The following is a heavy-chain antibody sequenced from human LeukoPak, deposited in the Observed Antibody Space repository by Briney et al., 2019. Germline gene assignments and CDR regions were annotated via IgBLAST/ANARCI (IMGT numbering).Heavy chain of an antibody. D-gene: IGHD6-13*01. Sequence: ASVKVSCKASGYTFTGYYMHWVRQAPGQGLEWMGWINPNSGGTNYAKKFQGRVTVTRDTSISTAYMELSRLRSDDTAVYYCARLYSSSWYSAFDIWGQGTMVTVSS. CDR1: GYTFTGYY. CDR2: INPNSGGT. CDR3: ARLYSSSWYSAFDI. J-gene: IGHJ3*02. V-gene: IGHV1-2*02.